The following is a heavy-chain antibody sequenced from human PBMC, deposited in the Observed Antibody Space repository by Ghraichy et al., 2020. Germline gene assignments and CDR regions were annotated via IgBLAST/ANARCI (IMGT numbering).Heavy chain of an antibody. Sequence: SETLSLTCDVSGDSINSNNWWSWVRQSPGKGLEWMGEIYHSGSTNYKPSHKSRVTISIDKSKNQFSLKLSSVTAADTAVYYCARARDYYYYYGMDVWGQGTTVTVSS. V-gene: IGHV4-4*02. J-gene: IGHJ6*02. CDR2: IYHSGST. CDR3: ARARDYYYYYGMDV. CDR1: GDSINSNNW.